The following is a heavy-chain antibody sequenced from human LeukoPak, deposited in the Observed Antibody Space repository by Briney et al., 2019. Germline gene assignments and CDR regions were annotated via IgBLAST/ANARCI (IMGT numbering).Heavy chain of an antibody. V-gene: IGHV3-21*01. CDR3: ERDKSVFEGYYYDSSGCLHI. Sequence: PGGSLRLSCAASGFTFSSYSMNWVRQAPGKGLEWVSSISSSSSYIYYADSVKGRFTISRDNAKNSLYLQMNSLRAEDTAVYYCERDKSVFEGYYYDSSGCLHIWGQGTMVTVSS. CDR1: GFTFSSYS. CDR2: ISSSSSYI. D-gene: IGHD3-22*01. J-gene: IGHJ3*02.